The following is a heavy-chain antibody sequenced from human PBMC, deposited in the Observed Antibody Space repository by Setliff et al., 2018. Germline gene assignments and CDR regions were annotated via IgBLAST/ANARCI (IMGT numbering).Heavy chain of an antibody. Sequence: ASVKVSCKTSGFRFTSFGFSWVRQAPGQGLEWMGWMNPNSGKTGYAQKFQGRVIMTRNTSISTAYLELNTLRSDDTAVYYCARERYFDYWGQGTLVTVSS. CDR2: MNPNSGKT. V-gene: IGHV1-8*01. CDR1: GFRFTSFG. J-gene: IGHJ4*02. CDR3: ARERYFDY.